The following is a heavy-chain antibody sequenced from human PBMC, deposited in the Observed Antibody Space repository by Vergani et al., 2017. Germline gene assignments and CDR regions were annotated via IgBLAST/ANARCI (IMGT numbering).Heavy chain of an antibody. V-gene: IGHV1-46*01. D-gene: IGHD6-6*01. Sequence: QVQLVQSGAEVKKPGASVKVSCKASGYTFTSYYMHWVRQAPGQGLEWMGIINPSGGSTSYAQKFQGRVTMTRDTSTSTVYMELSSLGSEDTAVYYCARGPPRIAARPGNAFDIWGQGTMVTVSS. CDR1: GYTFTSYY. J-gene: IGHJ3*02. CDR3: ARGPPRIAARPGNAFDI. CDR2: INPSGGST.